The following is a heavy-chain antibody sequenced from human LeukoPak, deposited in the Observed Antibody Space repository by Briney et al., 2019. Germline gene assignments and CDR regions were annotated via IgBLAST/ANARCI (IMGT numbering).Heavy chain of an antibody. J-gene: IGHJ3*02. CDR1: GGSFSGYY. Sequence: NPSETLSLTCAVYGGSFSGYYWSWIRQPPGKGLEWIGEINHSGSTNYNPSLKSRVTISVDTSKNQFSLKLSSVTAADTAVYYCARGRVGAGDAFDIWGQGTMVTVSS. CDR3: ARGRVGAGDAFDI. CDR2: INHSGST. V-gene: IGHV4-34*01. D-gene: IGHD1-26*01.